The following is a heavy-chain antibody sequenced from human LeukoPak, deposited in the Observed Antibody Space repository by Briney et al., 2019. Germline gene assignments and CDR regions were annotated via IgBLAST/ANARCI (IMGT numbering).Heavy chain of an antibody. CDR2: IYYSGST. Sequence: SETLSLTCTVSGGSISSGGYYWSWIRQHPGKGLEWIGYIYYSGSTYYNPSLKSRVTISVDTSKNQFSLKLSSVTAADTAVYYCARDFLGYSYGWDYYYMDVWGKGTTVTVSS. J-gene: IGHJ6*03. D-gene: IGHD5-18*01. CDR1: GGSISSGGYY. V-gene: IGHV4-31*03. CDR3: ARDFLGYSYGWDYYYMDV.